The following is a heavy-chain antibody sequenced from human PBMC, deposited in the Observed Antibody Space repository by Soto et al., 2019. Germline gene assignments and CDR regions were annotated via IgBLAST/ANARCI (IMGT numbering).Heavy chain of an antibody. CDR3: ARVVRAGDYGDYGRYYFDY. J-gene: IGHJ4*01. CDR1: GYTFTYYE. Sequence: ASVKVSCKASGYTFTYYEITWVRQAPGQGLEWMGWISAYSGNTNYAQKLQGRLTMTTDTSTNTAYMELRSLRSDDTAVYYCARVVRAGDYGDYGRYYFDYWGHGTLVTVSS. D-gene: IGHD4-17*01. V-gene: IGHV1-18*04. CDR2: ISAYSGNT.